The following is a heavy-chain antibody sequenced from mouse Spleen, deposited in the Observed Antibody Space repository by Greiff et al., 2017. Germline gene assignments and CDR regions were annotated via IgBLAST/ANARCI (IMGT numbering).Heavy chain of an antibody. V-gene: IGHV5-17*02. CDR1: GFTFSSSG. Sequence: EVQLVESGGGLVQPGGSRKLSCAASGFTFSSSGMHWVRQAPEKGLEWVAYISSGSSTIYYADTVKGRFTISRDNPKNPLYLQMTSLRDEDTDRYYCARQDGNYVGAMDYWGQGTSGTVSS. J-gene: IGHJ4*01. CDR3: ARQDGNYVGAMDY. D-gene: IGHD2-1*01. CDR2: ISSGSSTI.